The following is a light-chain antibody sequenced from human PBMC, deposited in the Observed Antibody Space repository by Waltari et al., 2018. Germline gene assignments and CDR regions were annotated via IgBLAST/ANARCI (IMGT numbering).Light chain of an antibody. Sequence: EIVMTQSPATLSVSPGERATLSCRASQSISSQLAWYQQKPGQAHRLLIYGASTRATGIPARFSGSVSGTEFTLTISSLQSEDFAVYFCQQYHESPPITFGPGTKVDIK. V-gene: IGKV3-15*01. J-gene: IGKJ3*01. CDR2: GAS. CDR3: QQYHESPPIT. CDR1: QSISSQ.